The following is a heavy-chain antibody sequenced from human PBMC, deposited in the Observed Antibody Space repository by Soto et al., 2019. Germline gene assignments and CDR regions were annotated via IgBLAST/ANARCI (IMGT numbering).Heavy chain of an antibody. V-gene: IGHV3-48*04. CDR2: IFVDSTII. D-gene: IGHD3-9*01. J-gene: IGHJ4*02. Sequence: PGGSLRLSCEASGFTFSIYSMVWFRQAPGKGLEWISYIFVDSTIIYYADSVKGRFTVSRDNAQNSVFLLMNSLRAEDSAIYYCARDRDWAFDFWGQGALVTVSS. CDR1: GFTFSIYS. CDR3: ARDRDWAFDF.